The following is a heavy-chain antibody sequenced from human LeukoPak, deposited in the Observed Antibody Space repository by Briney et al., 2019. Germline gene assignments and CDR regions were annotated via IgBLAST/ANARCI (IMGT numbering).Heavy chain of an antibody. CDR1: GGTFSSYA. CDR3: ARGSQQQLVLVY. J-gene: IGHJ4*02. CDR2: IIPIFGTA. D-gene: IGHD6-13*01. V-gene: IGHV1-69*06. Sequence: SVKVSCKASGGTFSSYAISWVRQAPGQGLEWMGGIIPIFGTANYAQKFQGGVTITADKSTSTAYMELSSLRSEDTAVYYCARGSQQQLVLVYWGQGTLVTVSS.